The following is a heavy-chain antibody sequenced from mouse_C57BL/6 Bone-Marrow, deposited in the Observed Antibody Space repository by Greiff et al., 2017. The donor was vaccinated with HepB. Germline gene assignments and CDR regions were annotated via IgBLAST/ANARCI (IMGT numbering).Heavy chain of an antibody. V-gene: IGHV3-6*01. CDR3: ARGGIYYDYDGSMDY. CDR2: ISYDGSN. J-gene: IGHJ4*01. CDR1: GYSITSGYY. D-gene: IGHD2-4*01. Sequence: EVHLVESGPGLVKPSQSLSLTCSVTGYSITSGYYWNWIRQFPGNKLEWMGYISYDGSNNYNPSLKNRISITRDTSKNQFFLKLNSVTTEDTATYYCARGGIYYDYDGSMDYWGQGTSVTVSS.